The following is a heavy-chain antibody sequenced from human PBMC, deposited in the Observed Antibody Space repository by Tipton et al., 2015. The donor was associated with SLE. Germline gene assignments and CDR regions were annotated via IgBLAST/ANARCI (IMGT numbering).Heavy chain of an antibody. Sequence: QVQLVQSGAEVKNPGASVKVSCKTSGYTFPNYGISWVRQAPGQGLEWMGWITPYGGDTNRPRTHYAQRFQDRVTLSTDTSASTAYMELSSLRSDDTAVYYCARGSVYYQSYMDVWGKGTTVTVSS. CDR3: ARGSVYYQSYMDV. V-gene: IGHV1-18*01. CDR1: GYTFPNYG. J-gene: IGHJ6*03. D-gene: IGHD1-26*01. CDR2: ITPYGGDT.